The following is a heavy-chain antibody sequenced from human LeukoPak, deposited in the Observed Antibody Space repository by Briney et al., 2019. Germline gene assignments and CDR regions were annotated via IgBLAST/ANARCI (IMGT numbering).Heavy chain of an antibody. CDR3: AKDRGVTTALGPYYYYGMDV. Sequence: AGGSLRLSCAASGFTFSSYGMHWVRQAPGKGLEWVAVISYDGSNKYYADSVKGRFTISRDNSKNTLYLQMNSLRAEDTAVYYCAKDRGVTTALGPYYYYGMDVWGQGTTATVSS. CDR1: GFTFSSYG. J-gene: IGHJ6*02. CDR2: ISYDGSNK. V-gene: IGHV3-30*18. D-gene: IGHD4-17*01.